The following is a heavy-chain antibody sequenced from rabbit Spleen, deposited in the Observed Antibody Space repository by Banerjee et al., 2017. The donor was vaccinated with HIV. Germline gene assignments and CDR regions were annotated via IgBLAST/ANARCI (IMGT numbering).Heavy chain of an antibody. Sequence: QSLEESGGDLVKPGASLTLTCIASGVSFSGNSYMCWVRRAPGKGLEWISCIAGSGSGFTYSATWAKGRFTCSKTSSTTVTLQMTSLTVADTATYFCARDTASSFSSYGMDLWGPGTLVTVS. J-gene: IGHJ6*01. CDR3: ARDTASSFSSYGMDL. CDR2: IAGSGSGFT. CDR1: GVSFSGNSY. V-gene: IGHV1S40*01. D-gene: IGHD6-1*01.